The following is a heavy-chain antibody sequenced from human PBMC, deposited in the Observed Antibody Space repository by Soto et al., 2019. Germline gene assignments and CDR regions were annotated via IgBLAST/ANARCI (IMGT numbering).Heavy chain of an antibody. CDR1: GGSISAGGNY. V-gene: IGHV4-31*02. CDR3: ARGTSGVSAWFLD. Sequence: QVQLQASGPGVVKPSQTLSLICDVSGGSISAGGNYWSWVRQHPSKGLEWIGSIYYSGDTDYHPSLKGRVTISVDTSKNQFYMRLASVTAADTAVYFCARGTSGVSAWFLDWGQGTLVTVSS. D-gene: IGHD3-10*01. CDR2: IYYSGDT. J-gene: IGHJ4*02.